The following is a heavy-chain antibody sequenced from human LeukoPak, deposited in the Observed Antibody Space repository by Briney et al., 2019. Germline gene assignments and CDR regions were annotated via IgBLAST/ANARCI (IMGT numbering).Heavy chain of an antibody. V-gene: IGHV4-59*05. CDR1: GGSISSYY. Sequence: SETLSLTCTVSGGSISSYYWTWIRQPPGKGLEWIGSIYYSGSTYYNPSLKSRVTISVDTSKNQFSLKLSSVTAADTAVYYCASLPGYSSGWYGYYYYGMDVWGQGTTVTVSS. CDR2: IYYSGST. D-gene: IGHD6-19*01. J-gene: IGHJ6*02. CDR3: ASLPGYSSGWYGYYYYGMDV.